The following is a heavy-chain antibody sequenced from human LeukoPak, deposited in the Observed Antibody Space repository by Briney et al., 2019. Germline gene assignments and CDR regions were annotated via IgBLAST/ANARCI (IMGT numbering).Heavy chain of an antibody. Sequence: PSETLSLTCSVSGGSMSSNSYYYYWGWIRRPPGKGLEWLGSLYNSASTYYNPSLKSRLTMSVDTSKNQFSLRLTSVTAADTAVYYCARNNSMVRGALDYWGQGIMVTVSS. V-gene: IGHV4-39*01. J-gene: IGHJ4*01. D-gene: IGHD3-10*01. CDR1: GGSMSSNSYY. CDR3: ARNNSMVRGALDY. CDR2: LYNSAST.